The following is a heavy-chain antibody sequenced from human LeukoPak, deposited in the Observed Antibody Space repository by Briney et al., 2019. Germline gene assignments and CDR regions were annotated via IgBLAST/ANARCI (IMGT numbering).Heavy chain of an antibody. V-gene: IGHV3-21*04. D-gene: IGHD3-10*01. CDR3: ARSRNRFGDY. Sequence: GGSLRLSCAASGFTFSSYSMNWVRQAPGKGLEWVSSISSSSSYIYYADSVKGRFTISRDNAKNSLYLQMNSLKTEDTAVYFCARSRNRFGDYWGQGALVTVSS. CDR1: GFTFSSYS. J-gene: IGHJ4*02. CDR2: ISSSSSYI.